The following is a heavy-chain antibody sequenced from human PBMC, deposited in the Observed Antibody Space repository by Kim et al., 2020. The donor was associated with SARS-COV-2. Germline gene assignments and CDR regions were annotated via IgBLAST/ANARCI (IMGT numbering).Heavy chain of an antibody. CDR3: ARGSRIQLWPPRVYYYYGMDV. V-gene: IGHV3-48*03. Sequence: GGSLRLSCAASGFTFSSYEMNWVRQAPGKGLEWVSYISSSGSTIYYADSVKGRFTISRDNAKNSLYLQMNSLRAEDTAVYYCARGSRIQLWPPRVYYYYGMDVWGQGTTVTVSS. J-gene: IGHJ6*02. CDR2: ISSSGSTI. D-gene: IGHD5-18*01. CDR1: GFTFSSYE.